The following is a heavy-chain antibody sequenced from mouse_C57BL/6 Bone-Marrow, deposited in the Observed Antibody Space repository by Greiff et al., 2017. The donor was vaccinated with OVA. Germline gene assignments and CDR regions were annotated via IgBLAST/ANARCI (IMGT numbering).Heavy chain of an antibody. CDR1: GYSFTGYY. Sequence: DVKLVESGPELVKPGASVKISCKASGYSFTGYYMNWVKQSPEKSLEWIGEINPSTGGTTYNQKFKAKATLTVDKSSSTAYMQLKSLTSEDSAVYYCAMRSYDYDGTAWFAYWGQGTLVTVSA. CDR2: INPSTGGT. J-gene: IGHJ3*01. V-gene: IGHV1-42*01. D-gene: IGHD2-4*01. CDR3: AMRSYDYDGTAWFAY.